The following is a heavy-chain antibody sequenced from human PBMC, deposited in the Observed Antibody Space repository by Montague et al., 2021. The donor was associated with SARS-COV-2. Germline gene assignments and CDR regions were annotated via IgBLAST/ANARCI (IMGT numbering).Heavy chain of an antibody. J-gene: IGHJ6*02. CDR2: LSGSSTHK. Sequence: SLRLSCAASGFTFSNYFMNWVRQAPGQGLEWVSSLSGSSTHKYYSDSLKGRFTISRDNAKNSLYLQINSLRAEDTAVYYCARGYLDVWSGNHYGMDVWGQGTTVTFSS. CDR3: ARGYLDVWSGNHYGMDV. V-gene: IGHV3-21*01. CDR1: GFTFSNYF. D-gene: IGHD3-3*01.